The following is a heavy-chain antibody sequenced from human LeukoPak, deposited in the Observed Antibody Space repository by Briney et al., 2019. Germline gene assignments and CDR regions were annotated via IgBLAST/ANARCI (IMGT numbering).Heavy chain of an antibody. J-gene: IGHJ4*02. CDR3: AKEGGSYYDSRAERYFDY. V-gene: IGHV3-9*01. D-gene: IGHD3-22*01. Sequence: GGSLRLSCAASGFTFDDYAMHWVRQAPGEGLEWVSGISWNSGSMGYADSVKGRFTISRDNAKNSLYLQMNSLRAEDTALYYCAKEGGSYYDSRAERYFDYWGQGTLVTVSS. CDR1: GFTFDDYA. CDR2: ISWNSGSM.